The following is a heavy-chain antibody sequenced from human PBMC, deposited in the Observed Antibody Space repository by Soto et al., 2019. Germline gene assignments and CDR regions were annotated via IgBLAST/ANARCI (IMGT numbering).Heavy chain of an antibody. Sequence: SETLSLTCTVAGGSIRSGGYYWSWVRQNPRGGLEWIGNIYYSGSTYYYPSHKSRVTIAVDTSKNQFSLRLSSVTAADTAVYYCARNARDILTGDYNVPYFDYWGQGTLVTVSS. D-gene: IGHD3-9*01. CDR1: GGSIRSGGYY. CDR2: IYYSGST. V-gene: IGHV4-31*03. J-gene: IGHJ4*02. CDR3: ARNARDILTGDYNVPYFDY.